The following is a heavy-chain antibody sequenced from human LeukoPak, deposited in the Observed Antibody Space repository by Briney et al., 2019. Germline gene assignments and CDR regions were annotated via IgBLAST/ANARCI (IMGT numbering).Heavy chain of an antibody. V-gene: IGHV4-4*09. CDR2: IFSSDIT. J-gene: IGHJ5*02. CDR3: ARSDGIVGEEAWFDP. Sequence: KPSETLSLTCSVSGGSISTFHWHWIRQPPGKGLEWVGYIFSSDITNYNPSLRSRVTISVDTSKNQFSLKLRSVTAADTAVYFCARSDGIVGEEAWFDPWGQGTLVTASS. CDR1: GGSISTFH. D-gene: IGHD1-26*01.